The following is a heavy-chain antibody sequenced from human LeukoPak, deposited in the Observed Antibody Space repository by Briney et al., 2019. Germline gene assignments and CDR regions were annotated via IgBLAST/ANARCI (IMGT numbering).Heavy chain of an antibody. CDR1: GDSISSSY. V-gene: IGHV4-59*08. D-gene: IGHD3-16*01. CDR3: ARRSQENRVITAKNWFDP. CDR2: AYYTGST. Sequence: SETLSLTCTVSGDSISSSYWGWIRHPPGKGLEWIGYAYYTGSTDDNPSLKSRVTISVDTSKNQFSLKLSSVTAADTAVYYCARRSQENRVITAKNWFDPWGQGTQVTVSS. J-gene: IGHJ5*02.